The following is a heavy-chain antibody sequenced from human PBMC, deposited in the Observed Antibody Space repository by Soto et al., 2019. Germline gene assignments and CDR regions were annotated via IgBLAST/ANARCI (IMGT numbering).Heavy chain of an antibody. J-gene: IGHJ5*02. V-gene: IGHV4-30-4*08. CDR3: ARAGGDYRFGWFDP. CDR2: IYYSGST. Sequence: QVQLQESGPRLVKPSQTLSLTCTVSGGSISSPDAYWSWIRQPPGKGLEWIGFIYYSGSTYYNPSLQSRFTISLDKSKNQFSLRLSSVTAADTAVYYCARAGGDYRFGWFDPWGQGTLVTVSS. CDR1: GGSISSPDAY. D-gene: IGHD4-17*01.